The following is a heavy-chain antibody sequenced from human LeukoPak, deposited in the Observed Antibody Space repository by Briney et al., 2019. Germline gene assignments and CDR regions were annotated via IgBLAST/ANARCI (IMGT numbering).Heavy chain of an antibody. V-gene: IGHV4-39*01. CDR1: GGSISSSSYY. CDR2: IYYSGST. Sequence: SETLSLTCTVSGGSISSSSYYWGWIRQPPGKGLEWIGSIYYSGSTYYNPSLRSRVTISEDTSKNQFSLKLSSVTAADTAVYYCAEAESSAWHNFDYWGQGTLVTVSS. D-gene: IGHD6-19*01. J-gene: IGHJ4*02. CDR3: AEAESSAWHNFDY.